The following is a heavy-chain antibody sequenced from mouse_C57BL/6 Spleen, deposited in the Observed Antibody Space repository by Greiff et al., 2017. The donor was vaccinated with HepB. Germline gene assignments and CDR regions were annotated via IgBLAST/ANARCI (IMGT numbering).Heavy chain of an antibody. CDR1: GYTFTSYW. CDR3: ARAVVEGYFDV. CDR2: IDPSDSYT. V-gene: IGHV1-69*01. J-gene: IGHJ1*03. Sequence: VKLQESGAELVMPGASVKLSCKASGYTFTSYWMHWVKQRPGQGLEWIGEIDPSDSYTNYNQKFKGKSTLTVDKSSSTAYMQLSSLTSEDSAVYYCARAVVEGYFDVWGTGTTVTVSS. D-gene: IGHD1-1*01.